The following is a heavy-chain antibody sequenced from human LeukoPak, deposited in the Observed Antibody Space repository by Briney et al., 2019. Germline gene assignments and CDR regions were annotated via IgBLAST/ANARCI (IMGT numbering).Heavy chain of an antibody. CDR3: ARDMVGSGWFKDFDY. Sequence: GGSLRLSCAASGFTFSSCKMNWVRRAPGKGLERVSYISSSGSTIYYADSVKGRFTISRDNAKNSLYLQMNSLRAEDTAVYYCARDMVGSGWFKDFDYWGQGTLVTVSS. CDR2: ISSSGSTI. D-gene: IGHD6-19*01. CDR1: GFTFSSCK. V-gene: IGHV3-48*03. J-gene: IGHJ4*02.